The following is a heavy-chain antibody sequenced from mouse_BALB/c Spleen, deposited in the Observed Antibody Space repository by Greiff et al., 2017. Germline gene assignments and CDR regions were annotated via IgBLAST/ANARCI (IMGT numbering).Heavy chain of an antibody. D-gene: IGHD2-1*01. V-gene: IGHV4-1*02. CDR1: GFDFSRYW. CDR2: INPDSSTI. Sequence: EVKLMESGGGLVQPGGSLKLSCAASGFDFSRYWMSWVRQAPGKGLEWIGEINPDSSTINYTPSLKDKFIISRDNAKNTLYLQMSKVRSEDTALYYCARSIYYNAMDYWGQGTSVTVSS. J-gene: IGHJ4*01. CDR3: ARSIYYNAMDY.